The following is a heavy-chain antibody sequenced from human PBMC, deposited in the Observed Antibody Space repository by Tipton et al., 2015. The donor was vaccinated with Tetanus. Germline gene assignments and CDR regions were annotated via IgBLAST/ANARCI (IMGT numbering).Heavy chain of an antibody. Sequence: TLSLTCAVSGGSISSGGYSWSWIRQPPGKGLEWIGYMFYSGSAYYNPSLKSRITISMDTSRNQFSLNLSSVTAADTAVYYCARGPTATSDYWGQGTLVTVSS. V-gene: IGHV4-30-2*05. CDR3: ARGPTATSDY. D-gene: IGHD4-17*01. CDR1: GGSISSGGYS. J-gene: IGHJ4*02. CDR2: MFYSGSA.